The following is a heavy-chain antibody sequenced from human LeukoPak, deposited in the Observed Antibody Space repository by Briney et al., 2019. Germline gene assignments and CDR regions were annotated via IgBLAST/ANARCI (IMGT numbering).Heavy chain of an antibody. CDR3: ASPGSGSYYYFDY. D-gene: IGHD1-26*01. Sequence: SVKVSCKASGGTFSSYAISWVRQAPGQGLEWMRGIIPIFGTANYAQKFQGRVTITADESTSTAYMELSSLRSEDTAVYYCASPGSGSYYYFDYWGQGTLVTVSS. V-gene: IGHV1-69*13. CDR1: GGTFSSYA. J-gene: IGHJ4*02. CDR2: IIPIFGTA.